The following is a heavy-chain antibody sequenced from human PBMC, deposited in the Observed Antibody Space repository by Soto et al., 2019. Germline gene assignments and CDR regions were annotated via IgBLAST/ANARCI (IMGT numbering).Heavy chain of an antibody. J-gene: IGHJ5*02. Sequence: SETLSLTCTVSGGSISSSSYYWGWIRQPPGKGLEWIGSIYYSGSTYYNPSLKSRATISVDTSKNQFSLKLSSVTAADTAVYYCARLYIMITFGGGIAAANVPLNWLDAWGQGTLVTVSS. CDR3: ARLYIMITFGGGIAAANVPLNWLDA. CDR2: IYYSGST. CDR1: GGSISSSSYY. D-gene: IGHD3-16*02. V-gene: IGHV4-39*01.